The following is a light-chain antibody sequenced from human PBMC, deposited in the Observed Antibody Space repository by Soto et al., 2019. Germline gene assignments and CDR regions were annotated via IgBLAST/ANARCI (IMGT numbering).Light chain of an antibody. V-gene: IGKV1-6*01. Sequence: AIQMTQSPSSLSASVGDTVTNTCRASQAIRGDLGWYQQKPGKAPKLLIYGASTLESGVPSRFGGSGSGTDFSLTISGLQSEDFATYYCLQDNDYPWTFGQGTKVEI. CDR2: GAS. J-gene: IGKJ1*01. CDR1: QAIRGD. CDR3: LQDNDYPWT.